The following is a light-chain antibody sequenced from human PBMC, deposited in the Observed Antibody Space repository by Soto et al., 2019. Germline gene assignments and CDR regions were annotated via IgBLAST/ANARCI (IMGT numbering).Light chain of an antibody. V-gene: IGKV3-11*01. Sequence: IVLSQSPATLSLTKGERATLSCRASQSVTSHLAWYQQRPGQAPRLLINDASRRATGIPDRFSGSGSGADFTLTISSLEPEDFAVYDCQARSSWPITSGQ. J-gene: IGKJ5*01. CDR3: QARSSWPIT. CDR2: DAS. CDR1: QSVTSH.